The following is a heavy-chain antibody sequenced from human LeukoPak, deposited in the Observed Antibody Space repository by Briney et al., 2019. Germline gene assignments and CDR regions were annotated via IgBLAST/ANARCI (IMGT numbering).Heavy chain of an antibody. Sequence: PGGSLRLSCAASGFTFSSYGMNWVRQAPGKGLEWLSYISGSGWTIYYADSVKGRFTISRDNGKNSLYLQMNSLRAEDMAVYYCARQTPWGYYFDYWGQGTLVSVSS. CDR3: ARQTPWGYYFDY. CDR1: GFTFSSYG. J-gene: IGHJ4*02. CDR2: ISGSGWTI. V-gene: IGHV3-48*01. D-gene: IGHD7-27*01.